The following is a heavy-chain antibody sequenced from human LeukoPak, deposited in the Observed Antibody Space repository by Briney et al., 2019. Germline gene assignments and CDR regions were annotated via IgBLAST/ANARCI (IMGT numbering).Heavy chain of an antibody. CDR3: AREGDVDTATWHWFDP. V-gene: IGHV1-46*01. Sequence: ASVKVSCTASGYTFTSYYMHWVRQAPGHGLEWMGIINPSGGSTSYAQKFQGRVTMTRDTSTSTVYMELSSLRSEDTAVYYCAREGDVDTATWHWFDPWGQGTLVTVSS. CDR1: GYTFTSYY. D-gene: IGHD5-18*01. CDR2: INPSGGST. J-gene: IGHJ5*02.